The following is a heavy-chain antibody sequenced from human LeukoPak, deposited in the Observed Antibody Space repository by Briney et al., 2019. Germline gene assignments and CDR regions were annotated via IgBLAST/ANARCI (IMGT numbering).Heavy chain of an antibody. D-gene: IGHD2-2*01. J-gene: IGHJ5*02. CDR1: GFTFSGHW. Sequence: GGSLRLSCAASGFTFSGHWMNWVRQVPGKGLVWVSRINSDGSSTSYADSVKGRFTISRDNSKNTLYLQMNSLRAEDTAVYYCAKLGYCSSSTCYEFDRFDPWGQGTLVTVSS. CDR3: AKLGYCSSSTCYEFDRFDP. V-gene: IGHV3-74*01. CDR2: INSDGSST.